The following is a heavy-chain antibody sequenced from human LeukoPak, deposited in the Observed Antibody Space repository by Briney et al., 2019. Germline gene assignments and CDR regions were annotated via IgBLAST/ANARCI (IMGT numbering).Heavy chain of an antibody. J-gene: IGHJ4*02. CDR3: ARGSFSDHVLLWFGERYYFDY. CDR2: VHHSGRP. CDR1: GYTIRGGFY. D-gene: IGHD3-10*01. Sequence: PSETLSLTCTVSGYTIRGGFYWAWIRQPPGKGLEWIGSVHHSGRPYYNPSLKSRVTVSLDTSKNQFSLKLTSVNAADTAVYYCARGSFSDHVLLWFGERYYFDYWGQGTLVTVSS. V-gene: IGHV4-38-2*02.